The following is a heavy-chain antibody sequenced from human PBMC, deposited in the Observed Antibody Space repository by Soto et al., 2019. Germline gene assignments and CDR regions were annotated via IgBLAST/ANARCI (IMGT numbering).Heavy chain of an antibody. CDR1: GGSISSGGYY. CDR2: IYYSGST. Sequence: SSETLSLTCTVSGGSISSGGYYWSWIRQHPGKGLEWIGYIYYSGSTYYNPSLKSRVTISVDTSKNQFSLKLSSVTAADTAVYYCAREMVTAGYYDYYVMDVGGQGTTVTVSS. J-gene: IGHJ6*02. D-gene: IGHD2-21*02. V-gene: IGHV4-31*03. CDR3: AREMVTAGYYDYYVMDV.